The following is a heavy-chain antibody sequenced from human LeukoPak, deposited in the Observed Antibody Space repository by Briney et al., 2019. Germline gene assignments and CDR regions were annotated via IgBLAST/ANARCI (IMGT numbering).Heavy chain of an antibody. D-gene: IGHD1-26*01. CDR2: ISSSSSTI. Sequence: GGSLRLSCAASGFTFSSYAMHWVRQAPGKGLEWVSYISSSSSTIYYADSVKGRFTISRDNAKNSLYLQMNSLRAEDTAVYYCARDSALAGKPYYFDYWGQGTLVTVSS. CDR3: ARDSALAGKPYYFDY. CDR1: GFTFSSYA. V-gene: IGHV3-48*01. J-gene: IGHJ4*02.